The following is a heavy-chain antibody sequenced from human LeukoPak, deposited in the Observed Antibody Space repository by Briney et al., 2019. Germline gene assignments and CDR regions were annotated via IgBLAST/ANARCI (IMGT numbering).Heavy chain of an antibody. V-gene: IGHV3-30*03. CDR1: GFTFSSYG. Sequence: PGGSLRLSCAASGFTFSSYGMHWVRQAPGKGLEWVAVISYDGSNKYYADSVKGRFTISRDNSKNTLYLQMNSLRAEDTAVYYCFYWSFGGFDYWGQGTLVTVSS. J-gene: IGHJ4*02. CDR2: ISYDGSNK. D-gene: IGHD3-10*01. CDR3: FYWSFGGFDY.